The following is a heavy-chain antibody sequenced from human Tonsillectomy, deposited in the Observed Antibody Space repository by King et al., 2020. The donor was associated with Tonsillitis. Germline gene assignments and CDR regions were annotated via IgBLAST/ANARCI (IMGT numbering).Heavy chain of an antibody. CDR2: MNPNSGNT. Sequence: QLVQSGAEVKKPGASVKVSCKASAYTFSSYDINWVRQATGQGLEWMGWMNPNSGNTGCAQKFQGRVTMTRNTSISTAYMELSSLRSEDTAVYYCVRGYIAAAGGFDPWGQGTLVTVSS. J-gene: IGHJ5*02. D-gene: IGHD6-13*01. V-gene: IGHV1-8*01. CDR1: AYTFSSYD. CDR3: VRGYIAAAGGFDP.